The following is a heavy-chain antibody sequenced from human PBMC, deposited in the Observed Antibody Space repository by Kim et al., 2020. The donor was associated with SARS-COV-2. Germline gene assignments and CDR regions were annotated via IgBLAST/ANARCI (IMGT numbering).Heavy chain of an antibody. CDR3: ARDPITMVRGVIKTMYAFDI. Sequence: ASVKVSCKASGYTFTGYYMHWVRQAPGQGLEWMGWINPNSGGTNYAQKFQGRVTMTRDTSISTAYMELSRLRSDDTAVYYCARDPITMVRGVIKTMYAFDIWGQGTMVTVSS. D-gene: IGHD3-10*01. CDR1: GYTFTGYY. CDR2: INPNSGGT. J-gene: IGHJ3*02. V-gene: IGHV1-2*02.